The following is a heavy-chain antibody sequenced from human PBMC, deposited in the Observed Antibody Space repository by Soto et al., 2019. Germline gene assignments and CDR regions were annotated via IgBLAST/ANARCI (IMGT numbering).Heavy chain of an antibody. D-gene: IGHD3-10*01. CDR2: IYYSGST. Sequence: ETRSGTGPVAGASISSYYWSWIRQPPGKGLEWIGYIYYSGSTNYNPSLKSRVTISVDTSKNQFSLKLSSVTAADTAVYYCQTVWFAELSSNWFDPWGQGTLVTVYS. CDR1: GASISSYY. J-gene: IGHJ5*02. V-gene: IGHV4-59*01. CDR3: QTVWFAELSSNWFDP.